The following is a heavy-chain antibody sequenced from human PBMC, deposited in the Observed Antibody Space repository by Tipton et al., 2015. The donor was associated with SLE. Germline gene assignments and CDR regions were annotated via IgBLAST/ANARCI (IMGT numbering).Heavy chain of an antibody. D-gene: IGHD5-12*01. V-gene: IGHV3-74*01. CDR1: GFTFSSYW. Sequence: SLRLSCAASGFTFSSYWMHWVRQVPGKGLVWVSRINSDGSSTSYADSVKGRFTISRDNAKNTLYLQMISLRAEDTAVYYCAKDGEDVVATNSFEYWGQGILVTVSS. CDR3: AKDGEDVVATNSFEY. CDR2: INSDGSST. J-gene: IGHJ4*02.